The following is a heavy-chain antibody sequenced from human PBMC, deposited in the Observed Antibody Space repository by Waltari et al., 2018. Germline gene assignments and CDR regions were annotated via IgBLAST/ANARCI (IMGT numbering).Heavy chain of an antibody. V-gene: IGHV4-59*11. CDR2: IYYSGST. CDR3: ARSSQSGVTTYYFDY. D-gene: IGHD3-10*01. J-gene: IGHJ4*02. CDR1: GGSISSHF. Sequence: QVQLQESGPGLVKPSETLSLTCTVSGGSISSHFWSWVRQPPGKGLEWIGYIYYSGSTNYNPSLKSRVTISVDTSKNQFSLKLSSVTAADTAVYYCARSSQSGVTTYYFDYWGQGTLVTVSS.